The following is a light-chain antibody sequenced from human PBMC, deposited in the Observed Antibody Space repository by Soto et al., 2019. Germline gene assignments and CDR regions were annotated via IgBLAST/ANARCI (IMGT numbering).Light chain of an antibody. CDR3: KSYDSSLSGYV. V-gene: IGLV1-40*01. CDR2: ANS. Sequence: QSVLTQPPSVSGAPGQRVTISCTGSSSNIGAGYDVHWYQQLPGTAPKLLIYANSNRPSGVPGRFSGSKSGTSASLDITGTQAQDEADYYCKSYDSSLSGYVFGTGTKVTV. J-gene: IGLJ1*01. CDR1: SSNIGAGYD.